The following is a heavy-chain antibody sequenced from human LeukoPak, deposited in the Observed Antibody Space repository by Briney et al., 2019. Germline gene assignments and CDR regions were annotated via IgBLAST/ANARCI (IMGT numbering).Heavy chain of an antibody. CDR1: GGSISSSSYY. CDR2: IYYSGST. V-gene: IGHV4-39*01. CDR3: ASDPFGGVN. D-gene: IGHD3-16*01. J-gene: IGHJ4*02. Sequence: SETLSLTCTVSGGSISSSSYYWGWIRQPPGKGLEWIGSIYYSGSTYYNPSLKSRVTISVDTSKNQFSLKLSSVTAADTAVYYCASDPFGGVNWGQGTLVTVSS.